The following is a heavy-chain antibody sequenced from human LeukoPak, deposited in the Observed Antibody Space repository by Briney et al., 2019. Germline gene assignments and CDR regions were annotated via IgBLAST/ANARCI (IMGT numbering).Heavy chain of an antibody. CDR3: AKDSSQYTYGFGGTFCY. J-gene: IGHJ4*02. CDR2: ISYDGINK. V-gene: IGHV3-30*18. Sequence: PGGSLSLSCAASGFTLSTYAIHWVRQAPGQGLEWVAVISYDGINKYYADSVKGRFTTSRDNSRNTLFLQMNSLRVEDTAVYYCAKDSSQYTYGFGGTFCYWGQGTLVTVSS. D-gene: IGHD5-18*01. CDR1: GFTLSTYA.